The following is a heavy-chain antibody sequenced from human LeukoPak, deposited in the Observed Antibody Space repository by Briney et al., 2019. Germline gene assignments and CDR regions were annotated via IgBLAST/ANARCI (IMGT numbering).Heavy chain of an antibody. Sequence: ASVKVSCKVSGYTLTELSMHWVRQAPGKGLEWMGGFDPEDGETIYAQKFQGRVTMTEDTSTDTAYMELSSLRSEDTAVYYCARRKGGSYYVSVFDYWGQGTLVTVSS. J-gene: IGHJ4*02. CDR2: FDPEDGET. D-gene: IGHD1-26*01. CDR1: GYTLTELS. CDR3: ARRKGGSYYVSVFDY. V-gene: IGHV1-24*01.